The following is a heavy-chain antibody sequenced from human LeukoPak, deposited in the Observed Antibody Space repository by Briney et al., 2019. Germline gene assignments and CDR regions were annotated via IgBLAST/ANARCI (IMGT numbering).Heavy chain of an antibody. V-gene: IGHV4-39*07. CDR2: IYHSGST. J-gene: IGHJ4*02. CDR3: ARDFEAVAVNYFDY. Sequence: SETLSLTCTVSGGSISSSSYYWGWIRQPPGKGLEWIGSIYHSGSTYYNPSLKSRVTISVDTSKNQFSLKLSSVTAADTAVYYCARDFEAVAVNYFDYWGQGTLVTVSS. CDR1: GGSISSSSYY. D-gene: IGHD6-19*01.